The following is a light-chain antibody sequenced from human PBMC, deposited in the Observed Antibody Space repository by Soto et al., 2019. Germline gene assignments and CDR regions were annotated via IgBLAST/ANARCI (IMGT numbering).Light chain of an antibody. Sequence: PGERATLSCRASQSVSSYLAWYQQKPGQAPRLLIYDASNRATGIPARFSGSGSGTDFTLTISSLEPEDFAVYYCQQRSNWPPEITFGQGTRLEIK. CDR1: QSVSSY. CDR2: DAS. V-gene: IGKV3-11*01. J-gene: IGKJ5*01. CDR3: QQRSNWPPEIT.